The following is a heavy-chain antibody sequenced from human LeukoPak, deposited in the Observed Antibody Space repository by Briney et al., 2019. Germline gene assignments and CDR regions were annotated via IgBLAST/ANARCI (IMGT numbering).Heavy chain of an antibody. J-gene: IGHJ6*02. D-gene: IGHD3-10*01. CDR3: ARCGFSGFMDV. Sequence: SVKVSCKASGGTFSSYAISWVRQAPGQGLEWMGGIIPIFGTANYAQKLQGRVTMTTDTSTSTAYMELRSLRSDDTAVYYCARCGFSGFMDVWGQGTTVTVSS. CDR2: IIPIFGTA. CDR1: GGTFSSYA. V-gene: IGHV1-69*05.